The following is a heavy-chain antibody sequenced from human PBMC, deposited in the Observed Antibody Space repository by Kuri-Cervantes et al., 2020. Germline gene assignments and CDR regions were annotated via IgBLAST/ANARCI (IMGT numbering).Heavy chain of an antibody. CDR2: ISWDGGST. Sequence: GESLKISCAASGFTFDDYTIHWVRQAPGKGLEWVSLISWDGGSTYYADSVKGRFTISRDNSKNTLYLQMNSLRAEDTAVYYCAKGTYYGGHGMDVWGQGTTVTVSS. CDR3: AKGTYYGGHGMDV. J-gene: IGHJ6*02. CDR1: GFTFDDYT. D-gene: IGHD4-23*01. V-gene: IGHV3-43*01.